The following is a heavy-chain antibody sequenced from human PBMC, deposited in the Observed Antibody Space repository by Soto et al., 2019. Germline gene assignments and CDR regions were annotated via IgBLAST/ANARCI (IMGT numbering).Heavy chain of an antibody. Sequence: LSLTCTVSGGSVSSGSYYWSWIRQPPGKGLEWIGYIYYSGSTNYNPSLKSRVTISVDTSKNQFSLKLSSVTAADTAVYYCARCYYDSSGYPPYWFDPWGQGTLVTVSS. J-gene: IGHJ5*02. V-gene: IGHV4-61*01. CDR3: ARCYYDSSGYPPYWFDP. CDR2: IYYSGST. D-gene: IGHD3-22*01. CDR1: GGSVSSGSYY.